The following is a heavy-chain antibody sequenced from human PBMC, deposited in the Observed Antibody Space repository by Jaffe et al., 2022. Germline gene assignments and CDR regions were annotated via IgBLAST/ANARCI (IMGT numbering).Heavy chain of an antibody. V-gene: IGHV3-11*01. D-gene: IGHD2-2*01. Sequence: QEQLVESGGGLVKPGGSLRLSCEASGFSFSDYYMTWIRQAPGKGLEWISYISSTGTVIYYGDSVKGRFAISRDNTRNSLYLQMNSLRAEDTGVYYCAKGPEGYCSRTGCYVASSWFDPWGRGTLVTVSS. J-gene: IGHJ5*02. CDR1: GFSFSDYY. CDR2: ISSTGTVI. CDR3: AKGPEGYCSRTGCYVASSWFDP.